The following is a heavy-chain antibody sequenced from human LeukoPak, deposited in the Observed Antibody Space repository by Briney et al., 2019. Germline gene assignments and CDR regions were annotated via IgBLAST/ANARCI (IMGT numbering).Heavy chain of an antibody. CDR3: ARDPLGVLSYFDY. CDR2: IWYDGSNR. V-gene: IGHV3-33*01. Sequence: GRSLRLSCAASGFIFSYYGMHCVRQAPGKGLEWVAVIWYDGSNRYYADSLKGRFTISGDNSKNTLYLQMNSLTADDTAVYYCARDPLGVLSYFDYWGQGTLVTVSS. D-gene: IGHD3-16*01. J-gene: IGHJ4*02. CDR1: GFIFSYYG.